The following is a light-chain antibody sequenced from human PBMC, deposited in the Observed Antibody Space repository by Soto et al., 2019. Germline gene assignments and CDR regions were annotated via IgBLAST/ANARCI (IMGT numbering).Light chain of an antibody. CDR1: QNIRSF. CDR3: QQSYSTPTYT. Sequence: DIQMTQSPSSLSASVGDRVTITCRASQNIRSFLNWYQKKPGKPPKLLIYDASSLQSGVPSRFSGSGAGTDFILTISGLQPEDFATYFCQQSYSTPTYTFGQGTKLEIK. J-gene: IGKJ2*01. V-gene: IGKV1-39*01. CDR2: DAS.